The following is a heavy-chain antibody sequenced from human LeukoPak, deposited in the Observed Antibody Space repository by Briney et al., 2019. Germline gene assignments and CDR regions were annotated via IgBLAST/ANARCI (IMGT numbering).Heavy chain of an antibody. CDR2: IGSPGTTI. J-gene: IGHJ4*02. CDR1: GFTFSSYE. CDR3: ARDKVVGATHFDY. Sequence: GGSLRLSCTASGFTFSSYEMNWVRQAPGKGLEWVSYIGSPGTTIYYADSVKGRFTISRDNAKNSLYLQVNSLGAEDTAIYYCARDKVVGATHFDYWGQGTLVTVSS. D-gene: IGHD1-26*01. V-gene: IGHV3-48*03.